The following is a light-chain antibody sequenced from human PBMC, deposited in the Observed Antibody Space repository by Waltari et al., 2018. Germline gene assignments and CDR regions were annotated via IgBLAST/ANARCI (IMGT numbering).Light chain of an antibody. CDR2: YKSDSDK. Sequence: QAVLTHPPSLSASPGASASLTCTLRSGINVGTYRIYWYQQKPGSRPQYLLRYKSDSDKQQRSGVPSRFSASKDASANAGIFLISGLQSEDEADYYCMIWHTSACVFGGGTKLTVL. J-gene: IGLJ3*02. V-gene: IGLV5-45*01. CDR1: SGINVGTYR. CDR3: MIWHTSACV.